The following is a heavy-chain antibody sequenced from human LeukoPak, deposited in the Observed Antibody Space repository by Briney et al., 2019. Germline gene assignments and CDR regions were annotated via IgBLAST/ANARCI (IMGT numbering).Heavy chain of an antibody. CDR2: ISWNSGSI. Sequence: GGSLRLSCAASGFTVSSDYMGWVRQAPEKGLEWVSGISWNSGSIGYADSVKGRFTISRDNAKNSLYLQMNSLRAEDTALYYCAKEAPAATDYYYYYGMDVWGQGTTVTVSS. CDR1: GFTVSSDY. CDR3: AKEAPAATDYYYYYGMDV. J-gene: IGHJ6*02. V-gene: IGHV3-9*01. D-gene: IGHD2-2*01.